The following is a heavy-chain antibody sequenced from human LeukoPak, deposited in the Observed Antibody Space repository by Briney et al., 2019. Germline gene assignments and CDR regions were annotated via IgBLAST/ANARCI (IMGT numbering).Heavy chain of an antibody. V-gene: IGHV4-59*01. CDR3: ARVPPNGLRAYYFDY. CDR2: IYYSGST. D-gene: IGHD3-16*01. Sequence: PSETLSLTCTVSGGSISSYYWSWIRKPPVKGLEWIGYIYYSGSTNYNPSLKSRVTISVDTSKNQFSLKLSSVTAADTAVYYCARVPPNGLRAYYFDYWGQGTLVTVSS. CDR1: GGSISSYY. J-gene: IGHJ4*02.